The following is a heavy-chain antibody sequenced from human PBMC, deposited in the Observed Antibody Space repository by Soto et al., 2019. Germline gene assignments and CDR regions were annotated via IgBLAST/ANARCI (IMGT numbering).Heavy chain of an antibody. CDR2: IYYSGST. Sequence: QVQLQESGPGLVKPSETLSLTCTVSGGSISSYYWSWIRQPPGKGLEWIGYIYYSGSTNYSPSLKSRVTISVDTSKNQFSLKLSSATAADTAVYYCARDRSMHDYGDYFDYWGQGTLVTVSS. V-gene: IGHV4-59*01. CDR3: ARDRSMHDYGDYFDY. D-gene: IGHD4-17*01. CDR1: GGSISSYY. J-gene: IGHJ4*02.